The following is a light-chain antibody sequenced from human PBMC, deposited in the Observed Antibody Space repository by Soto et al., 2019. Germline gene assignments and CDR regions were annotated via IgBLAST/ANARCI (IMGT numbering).Light chain of an antibody. CDR1: ETVATN. J-gene: IGKJ1*01. CDR2: GAS. V-gene: IGKV3-15*01. Sequence: EVVMTQSPATLSVSPGERATLSCRASETVATNLAWYQQKPSQAPRLLISGASTRAAGISARFRGSGSRTEFTLTISSLRSEDSSIYYCQQYFEWPPMTFGQGTKVEI. CDR3: QQYFEWPPMT.